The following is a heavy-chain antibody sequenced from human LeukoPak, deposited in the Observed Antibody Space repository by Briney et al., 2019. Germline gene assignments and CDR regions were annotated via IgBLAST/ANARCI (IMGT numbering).Heavy chain of an antibody. J-gene: IGHJ6*03. V-gene: IGHV1-2*02. Sequence: ASVKVSCKASGYTFTGYYMHWVRQAPGQGLEWMGWINPNSGGTNYAQKFQGRVTMTRDTSISTAYMELSRLRSDDTAVYYCARVVLLYGSGSYYPSGDYYYYYYMDVWGKGTTVTISS. CDR1: GYTFTGYY. CDR2: INPNSGGT. CDR3: ARVVLLYGSGSYYPSGDYYYYYYMDV. D-gene: IGHD3-10*01.